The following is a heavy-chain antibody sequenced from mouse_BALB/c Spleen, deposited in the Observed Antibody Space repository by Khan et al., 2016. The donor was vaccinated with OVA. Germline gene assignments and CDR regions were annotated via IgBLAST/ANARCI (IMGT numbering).Heavy chain of an antibody. CDR2: ISSDADYT. CDR1: GFTFSSYS. D-gene: IGHD4-1*01. J-gene: IGHJ3*01. V-gene: IGHV5-6*01. CDR3: ASHLTGSFDY. Sequence: EVQRVESGGDLVKPGGSLKLSCAASGFTFSSYSMSWVRQTPDKRLEWVASISSDADYTYYPDSVKGRFTISRDNAKNTLYLQMSSLKSEDTAMYYCASHLTGSFDYWGQGTLVTVSA.